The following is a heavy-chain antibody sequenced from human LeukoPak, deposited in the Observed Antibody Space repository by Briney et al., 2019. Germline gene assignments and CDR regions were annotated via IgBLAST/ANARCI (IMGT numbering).Heavy chain of an antibody. V-gene: IGHV3-7*03. D-gene: IGHD5-24*01. CDR1: GFIFSSYW. Sequence: GGSLRLSCAASGFIFSSYWMSWVRQAPGKGLEWVANIKQDGSEKYYVDSVKGRFTISRDNAKNSLYLQMNSLRAEDTAVYYCTTVGIWKMVTGEDHWGQGTLVAVSS. CDR3: TTVGIWKMVTGEDH. CDR2: IKQDGSEK. J-gene: IGHJ4*02.